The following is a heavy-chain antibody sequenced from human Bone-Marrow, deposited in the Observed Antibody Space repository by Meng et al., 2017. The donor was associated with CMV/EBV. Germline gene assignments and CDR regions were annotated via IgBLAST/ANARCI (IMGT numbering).Heavy chain of an antibody. J-gene: IGHJ4*02. CDR2: INHSGST. CDR1: GGSFSGYY. CDR3: ARTAVAGTVDY. V-gene: IGHV4-34*01. D-gene: IGHD6-19*01. Sequence: SETLSLTCAVYGGSFSGYYWSWIRQPPGKGLEWIGEINHSGSTYYNPSLKSRVTISVDTSKNQFSLKLSSVTAADTAVYYCARTAVAGTVDYWGQGTLVTVSS.